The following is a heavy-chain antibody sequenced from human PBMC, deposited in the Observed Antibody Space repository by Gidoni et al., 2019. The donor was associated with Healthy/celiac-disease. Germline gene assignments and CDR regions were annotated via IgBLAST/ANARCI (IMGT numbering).Heavy chain of an antibody. CDR2: ISSSSSYI. V-gene: IGHV3-21*01. J-gene: IGHJ4*02. D-gene: IGHD4-17*01. Sequence: EVQLVESGGGLVKPGGSLRLSCAASCFTFSSHSMNWVRQDPGEGMGGVSSISSSSSYIYYADSVKGRFTISRDNAKNSLYLQMNSLRAEDTAVYYCARGRTTVKPFDYWGQGTLVTVSS. CDR3: ARGRTTVKPFDY. CDR1: CFTFSSHS.